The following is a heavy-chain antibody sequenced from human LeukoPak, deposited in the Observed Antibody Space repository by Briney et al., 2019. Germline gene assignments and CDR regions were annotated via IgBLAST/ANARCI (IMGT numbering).Heavy chain of an antibody. Sequence: ASVKVSCKVSGYTLTELSMHWVRQAPGKGLEWMGGFDPEDGETIYAQKFQGRVTMTEDTSTDTAYMELSSLRSEDTAVYYCATAPPPSGTHYDFWSGLGLSYYYYMDVWGKGTTVTVSS. CDR1: GYTLTELS. V-gene: IGHV1-24*01. D-gene: IGHD3-3*01. CDR3: ATAPPPSGTHYDFWSGLGLSYYYYMDV. CDR2: FDPEDGET. J-gene: IGHJ6*03.